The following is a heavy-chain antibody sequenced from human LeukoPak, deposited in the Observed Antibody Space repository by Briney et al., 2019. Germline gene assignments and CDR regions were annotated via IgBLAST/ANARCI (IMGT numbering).Heavy chain of an antibody. J-gene: IGHJ6*03. Sequence: GGSLRLSCAASGFTFSDYYMNWIRQAPGKGLEWVSYISISGTTIYYADSVKGRFTISRDNAKNSLYLQMNSLRDEDMAVYYCASAVTGETTTYYYYMDVWGKGTTVTVSS. CDR3: ASAVTGETTTYYYYMDV. CDR2: ISISGTTI. V-gene: IGHV3-11*04. CDR1: GFTFSDYY. D-gene: IGHD1-20*01.